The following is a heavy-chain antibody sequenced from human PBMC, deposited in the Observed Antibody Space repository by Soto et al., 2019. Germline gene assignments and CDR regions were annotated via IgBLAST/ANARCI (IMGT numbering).Heavy chain of an antibody. CDR3: ARDGHGRMTTNPYYYNRMDV. J-gene: IGHJ6*02. Sequence: PSEPLSLTCTVSGVSLGSYYWSWIRQPPGKGLEWFGYVFYTGRANYNASLKSRVSISLDTSNYQFSLKLSSVTAADTAVYYCARDGHGRMTTNPYYYNRMDVWGRGTTVTVSS. V-gene: IGHV4-59*01. D-gene: IGHD3-10*01. CDR1: GVSLGSYY. CDR2: VFYTGRA.